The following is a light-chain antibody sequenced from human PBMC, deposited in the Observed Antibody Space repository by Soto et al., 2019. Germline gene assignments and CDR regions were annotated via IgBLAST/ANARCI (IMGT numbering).Light chain of an antibody. V-gene: IGKV3-20*01. CDR3: QQHGSGHRAIT. CDR1: HCVSSIY. CDR2: GAS. J-gene: IGKJ5*01. Sequence: ESVLTQSAGTLSLSPGERATLSCRASHCVSSIYLAWYHQKPGQAPRLRIYGASSRATDIPDRFCGSGSGTDFTLTISRLGPQDFAVYYRQQHGSGHRAITLGQGAKLEIK.